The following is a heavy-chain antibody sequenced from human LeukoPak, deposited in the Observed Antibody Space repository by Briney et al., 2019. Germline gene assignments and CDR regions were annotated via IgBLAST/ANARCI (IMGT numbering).Heavy chain of an antibody. V-gene: IGHV3-74*01. CDR3: VPFYDTY. CDR2: INSDVSWT. CDR1: GNSW. J-gene: IGHJ4*02. Sequence: GGSLRLSCAASGNSWMHWVRQAPGQGLVWVSHINSDVSWTSYADSVKGRFTISKDNAKNTVYLQMNTLRAEDTAVYYCVPFYDTYWGPGTLVTVS. D-gene: IGHD2/OR15-2a*01.